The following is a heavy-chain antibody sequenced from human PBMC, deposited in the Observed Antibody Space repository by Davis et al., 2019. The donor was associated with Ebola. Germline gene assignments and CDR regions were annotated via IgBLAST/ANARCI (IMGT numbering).Heavy chain of an antibody. V-gene: IGHV4-61*08. J-gene: IGHJ6*02. CDR2: INHSGST. CDR3: ARVGKLRFLEWLRGDYYYGMDV. D-gene: IGHD3-3*01. CDR1: GGSISSGDYY. Sequence: GSLRLSCTVSGGSISSGDYYWSWIRQPPGKGLEWIGEINHSGSTNYNPSLKSRVTISVDTSKNQFSLKLSSVTAADTAVYYCARVGKLRFLEWLRGDYYYGMDVWGQGTTVTVSS.